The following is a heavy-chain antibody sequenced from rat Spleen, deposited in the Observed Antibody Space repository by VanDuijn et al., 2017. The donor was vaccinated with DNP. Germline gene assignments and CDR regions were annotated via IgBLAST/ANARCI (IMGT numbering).Heavy chain of an antibody. J-gene: IGHJ2*01. D-gene: IGHD1-5*01. CDR1: GFTFSDCN. Sequence: EVQLVESGGGLVQSGRSLKLSCAASGFTFSDCNMAWVRQAPKKGLEWVATIIYDGSRTFYRDSVKGRFTISRDNAKRTLYLQMDSLRSEDTATYYCATLDIGSTVDYWGQGVMVTVSS. V-gene: IGHV5S10*01. CDR2: IIYDGSRT. CDR3: ATLDIGSTVDY.